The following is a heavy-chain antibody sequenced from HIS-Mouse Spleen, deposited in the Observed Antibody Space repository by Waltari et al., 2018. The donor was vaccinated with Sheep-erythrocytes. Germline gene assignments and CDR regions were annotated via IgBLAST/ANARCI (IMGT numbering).Heavy chain of an antibody. CDR2: ISMSSSYI. J-gene: IGHJ3*02. Sequence: EVQLVESGGGLVKPGGSLRLSCAASGFTFSSYSMNWVRQAPGKVREWVSTISMSSSYIYYADAVKGRFTSSRDNAKNSLYLQMNSLRAEDTAVYYCARDSTSDAFDIWGQGTMVTVSS. CDR3: ARDSTSDAFDI. CDR1: GFTFSSYS. D-gene: IGHD6-6*01. V-gene: IGHV3-21*01.